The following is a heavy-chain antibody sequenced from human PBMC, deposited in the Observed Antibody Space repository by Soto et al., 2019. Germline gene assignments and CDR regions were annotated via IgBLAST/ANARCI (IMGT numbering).Heavy chain of an antibody. CDR3: ANSQKGYNWNYFDH. Sequence: SETLSLSSAVSGGSISGSYYYWGWLRQSPGKGPEWIGSVFYTGCTSYSPSLESRVSVSVDTSKNQFSLEVSGVSAADTAVYYCANSQKGYNWNYFDHWGQGALVTVSS. J-gene: IGHJ4*02. V-gene: IGHV4-39*01. D-gene: IGHD1-20*01. CDR2: VFYTGCT. CDR1: GGSISGSYYY.